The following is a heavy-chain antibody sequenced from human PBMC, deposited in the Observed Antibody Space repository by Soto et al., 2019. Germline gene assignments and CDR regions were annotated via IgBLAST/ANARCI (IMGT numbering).Heavy chain of an antibody. D-gene: IGHD2-15*01. CDR1: GYSFTSYW. CDR2: IYPGDSDT. Sequence: GESLKISCKGSGYSFTSYWIGWVRQMPGKGLEWMGIIYPGDSDTRYSPSFQGQVTISADKSISTAYLQWSSLKASDTAMYYCARFVVVVAAERDVYAIWAQGTMVIVSS. J-gene: IGHJ3*02. V-gene: IGHV5-51*01. CDR3: ARFVVVVAAERDVYAI.